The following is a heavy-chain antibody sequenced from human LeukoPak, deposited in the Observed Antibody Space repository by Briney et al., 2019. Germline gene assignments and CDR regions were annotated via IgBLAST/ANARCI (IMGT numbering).Heavy chain of an antibody. CDR3: AKELVATPSAFDI. J-gene: IGHJ3*02. CDR2: ISFDGSNK. CDR1: GFTFNNYA. D-gene: IGHD5-12*01. V-gene: IGHV3-30-3*01. Sequence: PGGSLRLSCAASGFTFNNYAMHWVRQAPGKGLEWVAVISFDGSNKYYADSVKGRFTFSRDNSKNTLYLQMNSLRAEDTAVYYCAKELVATPSAFDIWGQGTMVNVSS.